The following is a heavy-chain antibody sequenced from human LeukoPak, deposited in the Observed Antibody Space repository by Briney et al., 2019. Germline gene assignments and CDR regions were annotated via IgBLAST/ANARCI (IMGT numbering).Heavy chain of an antibody. V-gene: IGHV3-23*01. CDR3: AKTVGNSVL. J-gene: IGHJ4*02. Sequence: GGSLRPSCAASGFTFSSYAMSWVRQAPGKGLEWVSAISGSGDSAYYADSVRGRFTISRDNSKNTLCLQMNSLRAEDTALYYCAKTVGNSVLWGQGTLVTVSS. CDR2: ISGSGDSA. D-gene: IGHD4-23*01. CDR1: GFTFSSYA.